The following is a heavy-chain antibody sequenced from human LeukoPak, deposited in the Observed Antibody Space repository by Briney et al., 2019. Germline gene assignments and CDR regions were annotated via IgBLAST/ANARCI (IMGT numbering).Heavy chain of an antibody. CDR1: GDSINNY. V-gene: IGHV4-59*01. Sequence: SETLSLTCTVSGDSINNYWNWIRQPPGKGLEWIGYIYYSGSTNYNPSLKSRVTISVDTSKNQFSLKLSSVTAADTAVYYCAVGPRMEDAFDIWGQGTMVTVSS. D-gene: IGHD2-8*01. CDR3: AVGPRMEDAFDI. J-gene: IGHJ3*02. CDR2: IYYSGST.